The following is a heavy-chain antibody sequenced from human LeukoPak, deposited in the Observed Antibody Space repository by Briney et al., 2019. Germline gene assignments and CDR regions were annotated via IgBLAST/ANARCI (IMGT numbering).Heavy chain of an antibody. CDR3: ARQETVLDQGRFAFDL. CDR2: ITDSGTT. D-gene: IGHD3-3*01. V-gene: IGHV4-34*01. Sequence: SETLSLTCAVFDASLSGSCLSWIRQFPGKGLEWIGEITDSGTTNSNPSLNNRVIISVDPSKNQFSLKVTSVTAADTAVYYCARQETVLDQGRFAFDLWGQGTAVAVSS. CDR1: DASLSGSC. J-gene: IGHJ3*01.